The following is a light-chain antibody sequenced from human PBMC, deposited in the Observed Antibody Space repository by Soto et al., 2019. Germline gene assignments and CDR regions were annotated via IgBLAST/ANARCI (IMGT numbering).Light chain of an antibody. J-gene: IGLJ2*01. V-gene: IGLV1-44*01. CDR1: SSNIGRNT. CDR3: VAWDYSLHGPV. CDR2: ANN. Sequence: QSVLTQPHSVSGTPGQRVTISCSGSSSNIGRNTVNWYQQFTGTAPKLLIYANNQRPSGVPDRFSGSKSGTSASLAISGLQSEDEADYYCVAWDYSLHGPVFGGGTKVTVL.